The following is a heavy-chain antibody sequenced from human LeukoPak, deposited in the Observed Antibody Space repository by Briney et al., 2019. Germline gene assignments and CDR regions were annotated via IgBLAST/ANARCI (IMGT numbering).Heavy chain of an antibody. Sequence: QPGGSLRLSCAASGFSFSSYAMSWVRQAPGKGLEWVGRIRNKANSYTTEYAASVKGRFTISRDDSKNSLYLQMNSLKCEDTAVYYCAREWDSGSYYLGYFDYWGQGTLVTVSS. CDR2: IRNKANSYTT. CDR1: GFSFSSYA. J-gene: IGHJ4*02. D-gene: IGHD1-26*01. V-gene: IGHV3-72*01. CDR3: AREWDSGSYYLGYFDY.